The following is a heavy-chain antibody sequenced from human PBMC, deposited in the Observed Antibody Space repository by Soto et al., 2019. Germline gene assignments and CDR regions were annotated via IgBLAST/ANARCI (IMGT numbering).Heavy chain of an antibody. CDR3: ARDRVYYGSGKACWFDP. J-gene: IGHJ5*02. CDR2: ISYDGSNK. Sequence: QVQLVESGGGVVQPGRCLRVSCAASGVTFSSYAMHWVRQAPGKGLEWVAVISYDGSNKYYADSVKGRFTISRDNSKNTLYLQMNSLRAEDTAVYYCARDRVYYGSGKACWFDPWGQATLVTVSS. V-gene: IGHV3-30-3*01. CDR1: GVTFSSYA. D-gene: IGHD3-10*01.